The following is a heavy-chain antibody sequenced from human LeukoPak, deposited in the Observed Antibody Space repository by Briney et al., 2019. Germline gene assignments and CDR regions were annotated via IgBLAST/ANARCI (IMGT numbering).Heavy chain of an antibody. CDR2: IYYSGRT. CDR1: GGSISSNY. CDR3: ASGPDFYMDV. J-gene: IGHJ6*03. D-gene: IGHD3-3*01. V-gene: IGHV4-59*01. Sequence: SETLSLTCTISGGSISSNYWSWIRQPPGKGLEWIGYIYYSGRTKNNPSLKSRVTISVDTSKNQFSLKLSSVTAADTAVYYCASGPDFYMDVWGKGTTVTVSS.